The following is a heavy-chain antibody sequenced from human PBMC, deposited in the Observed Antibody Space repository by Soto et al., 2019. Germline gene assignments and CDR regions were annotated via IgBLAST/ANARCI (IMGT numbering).Heavy chain of an antibody. CDR2: INHSGST. J-gene: IGHJ6*03. V-gene: IGHV4-34*01. Sequence: VKLQQWCAGLLKPSEALSLTCAVYGGYFSGYYWRWIRQPPGKGLEWIGAINHSGSTNYNPSLESRVTISVDTSENQFSLMLSSVSGAGTGVYYSASSRVENCSGGRCYSLNYSYNMDVWGKATTVTDSS. CDR1: GGYFSGYY. D-gene: IGHD2-15*01. CDR3: ASSRVENCSGGRCYSLNYSYNMDV.